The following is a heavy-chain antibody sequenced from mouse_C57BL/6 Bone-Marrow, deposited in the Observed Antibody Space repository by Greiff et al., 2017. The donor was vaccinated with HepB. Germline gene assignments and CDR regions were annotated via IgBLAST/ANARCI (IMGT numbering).Heavy chain of an antibody. Sequence: QVQLQQSGAELARPGASVKMSCKASGYTFTSYTMHWVKQRPGQGLEWIGYINPSSGYTKYNQKFKDKATLTADKSSSTAYRQLSSLKSEDSAVYYCARDDYWYFDVWGTGTTVTVSS. CDR1: GYTFTSYT. CDR3: ARDDYWYFDV. J-gene: IGHJ1*03. V-gene: IGHV1-4*01. CDR2: INPSSGYT.